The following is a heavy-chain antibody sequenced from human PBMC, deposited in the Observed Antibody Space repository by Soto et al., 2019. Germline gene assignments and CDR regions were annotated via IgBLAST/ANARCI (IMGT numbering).Heavy chain of an antibody. CDR3: ARARSNYAFNYALDV. CDR1: GGIFSTYA. Sequence: QVQLVQSGAEVKKPGSSVKVSCRASGGIFSTYAINWVRQAPGQGLEWMGGIIPLFGTANYAQKLQGRVTISADESAHIAYMELSSLRSEDTAVYYCARARSNYAFNYALDVWGQGTAVIVSS. V-gene: IGHV1-69*01. D-gene: IGHD1-26*01. J-gene: IGHJ6*02. CDR2: IIPLFGTA.